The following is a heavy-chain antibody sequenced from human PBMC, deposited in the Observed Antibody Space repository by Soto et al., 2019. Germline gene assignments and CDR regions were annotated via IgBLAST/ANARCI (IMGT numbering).Heavy chain of an antibody. J-gene: IGHJ4*02. CDR1: GYTLTCDY. CDR2: INPNSGGT. Sequence: ASVNVSRKASGYTLTCDYMHWVRQAPGQGLEWMGWINPNSGGTNYAQKFQGWVTMTRDTSISTAYMELSRLRSDDTAVYYCARASSWYSITLDYWGQGTLVTVSS. V-gene: IGHV1-2*04. D-gene: IGHD6-13*01. CDR3: ARASSWYSITLDY.